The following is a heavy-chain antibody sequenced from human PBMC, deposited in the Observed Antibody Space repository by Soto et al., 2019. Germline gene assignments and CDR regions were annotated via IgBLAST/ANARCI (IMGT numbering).Heavy chain of an antibody. Sequence: QVQLVQSGAEVKKPGSSVKVSCKASGGTFSSYAISWVRQAPGQGLEWVGGIIPIFGTANYAQKFQGRVTITADESTSTAYMELSSLRSEDTAVYYCARGWAARPNYYYYYGMDVWGQGTTVTVSS. CDR1: GGTFSSYA. CDR2: IIPIFGTA. V-gene: IGHV1-69*01. D-gene: IGHD6-6*01. J-gene: IGHJ6*02. CDR3: ARGWAARPNYYYYYGMDV.